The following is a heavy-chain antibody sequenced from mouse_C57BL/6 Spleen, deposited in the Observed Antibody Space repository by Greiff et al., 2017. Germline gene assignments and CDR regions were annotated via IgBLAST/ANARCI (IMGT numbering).Heavy chain of an antibody. J-gene: IGHJ1*03. Sequence: VQLQQPGAELVMPGASVKLSCKASGYTFTSYWMHWVKQRPGQGLEWIGEIDPSDSYTNYNQKFKGKSTLTVDESSSTAYMQLSSLTSEDSAVYYCARSTITTSRYFDVWGTGTTVTVSS. CDR3: ARSTITTSRYFDV. D-gene: IGHD1-1*01. CDR2: IDPSDSYT. V-gene: IGHV1-69*01. CDR1: GYTFTSYW.